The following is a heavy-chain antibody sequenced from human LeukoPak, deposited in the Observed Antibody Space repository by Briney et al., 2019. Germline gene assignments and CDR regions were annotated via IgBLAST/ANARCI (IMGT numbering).Heavy chain of an antibody. Sequence: PSETLSLTCTVSGGSISSSSYYWGWIRQPPGKGLEWIGSIYHSGSTYYNPSLKSRVTISVDTSKNQFSLKLSSVTAADTAVYYCARAGLNIVATIGSGYCSGGSCLNWFDPWGQGTLVTVSS. D-gene: IGHD2-15*01. CDR2: IYHSGST. CDR1: GGSISSSSYY. J-gene: IGHJ5*02. CDR3: ARAGLNIVATIGSGYCSGGSCLNWFDP. V-gene: IGHV4-39*07.